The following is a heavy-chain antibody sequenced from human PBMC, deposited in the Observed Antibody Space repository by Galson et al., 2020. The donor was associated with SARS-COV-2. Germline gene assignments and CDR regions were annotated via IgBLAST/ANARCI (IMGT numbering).Heavy chain of an antibody. CDR1: GFNLNYYD. D-gene: IGHD1-1*01. CDR2: VWYDGSNS. J-gene: IGHJ4*02. Sequence: GESLKISCAASGFNLNYYDMQWVRQAPGKGLGWVAVVWYDGSNSRYADSVKGRFTISRDNSKNMVYLQMNSLRDDETAVYYCVRSTNDYSDYWGQGTLVTVSS. CDR3: VRSTNDYSDY. V-gene: IGHV3-33*03.